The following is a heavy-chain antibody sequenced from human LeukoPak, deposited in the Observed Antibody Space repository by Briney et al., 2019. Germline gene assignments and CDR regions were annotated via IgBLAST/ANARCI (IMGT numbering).Heavy chain of an antibody. J-gene: IGHJ4*02. CDR3: ARVGEYYYDSSGPWD. CDR2: IIPIFGTA. CDR1: GGTFSSYA. V-gene: IGHV1-69*13. Sequence: SVKVSCTASGGTFSSYAISWVRQAPGQGLEWMGGIIPIFGTANYAQRFQGRVTITADESTSTAYMELSSLRSEDTAVYYYARVGEYYYDSSGPWDWGQGTLVTVSS. D-gene: IGHD3-22*01.